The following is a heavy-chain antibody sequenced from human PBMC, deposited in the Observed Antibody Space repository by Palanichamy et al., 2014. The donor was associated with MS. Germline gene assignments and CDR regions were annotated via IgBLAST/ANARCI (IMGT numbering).Heavy chain of an antibody. J-gene: IGHJ4*02. Sequence: VQLQESGPRTGEAFTDPVPHLHCLWWLHQQWWLLLELDPPAPREGLEWIGYIYYSGTSYYNPSLESRVTISVDTSKNQFSLKLSSVTAADTAVYYCARATAAGTTLFDYWGQGTLVTVSS. CDR1: WLHQQWWLL. CDR2: IYYSGTS. CDR3: ARATAAGTTLFDY. D-gene: IGHD6-13*01. V-gene: IGHV4-31*03.